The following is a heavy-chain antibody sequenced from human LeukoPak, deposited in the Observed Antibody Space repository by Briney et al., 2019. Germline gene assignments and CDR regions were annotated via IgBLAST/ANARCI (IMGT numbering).Heavy chain of an antibody. CDR1: GSSFTNYW. V-gene: IGHV5-51*01. Sequence: GGSLQISCKGSGSSFTNYWIGWGRQMPGKGLEWMGIIYPGDSDTRYSPSFQGQVTISADKSINTAYLQWSSLKASDTAMYYCATSYCTPSNCSGFDSWGQGTPVTVSS. D-gene: IGHD2-8*01. CDR3: ATSYCTPSNCSGFDS. J-gene: IGHJ4*02. CDR2: IYPGDSDT.